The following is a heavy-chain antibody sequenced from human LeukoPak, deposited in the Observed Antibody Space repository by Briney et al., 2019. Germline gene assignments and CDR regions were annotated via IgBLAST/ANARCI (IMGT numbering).Heavy chain of an antibody. Sequence: SETLSLTCAVYGGSFSGYYWSWIRQPPGKGLEWIGEINHSGSTNYNPSLKSRVTISVDTSKNQFSLKLSSVTTADTAVYYCARGVPRRYGWGSCYCFAPGGQGTLVTVSS. D-gene: IGHD3-10*01. CDR3: ARGVPRRYGWGSCYCFAP. CDR2: INHSGST. V-gene: IGHV4-34*01. J-gene: IGHJ5*02. CDR1: GGSFSGYY.